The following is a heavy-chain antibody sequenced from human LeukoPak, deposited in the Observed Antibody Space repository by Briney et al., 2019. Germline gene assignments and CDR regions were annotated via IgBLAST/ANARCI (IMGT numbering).Heavy chain of an antibody. CDR1: GFTFSSYA. CDR3: AKDSRKIAAAGTTLDY. J-gene: IGHJ4*02. CDR2: ISGSGDGT. Sequence: GGSLRLSCVASGFTFSSYAMSWVRQAPGKGLQWVSAISGSGDGTYYADSVKGRFTISRDNSKNTLYLQMNSLRAEDTAVYYCAKDSRKIAAAGTTLDYWGQGTLVTVS. V-gene: IGHV3-23*01. D-gene: IGHD6-13*01.